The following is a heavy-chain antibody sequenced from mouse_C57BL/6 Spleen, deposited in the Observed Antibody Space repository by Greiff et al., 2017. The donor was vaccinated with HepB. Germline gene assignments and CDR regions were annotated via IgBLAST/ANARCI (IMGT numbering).Heavy chain of an antibody. CDR3: ARKAPYYFYY. CDR1: GYTFTSYW. V-gene: IGHV1-50*01. J-gene: IGHJ2*01. D-gene: IGHD3-2*02. Sequence: QVQLQQPGAELVKPGASVKLSCKASGYTFTSYWMQWVKQRPGQGLEWIGEIDPADSYTNYNQKFKGKATLTVDTSSSTAYMQLSSLTSEDSAVYFCARKAPYYFYYWGQGTTLTVSS. CDR2: IDPADSYT.